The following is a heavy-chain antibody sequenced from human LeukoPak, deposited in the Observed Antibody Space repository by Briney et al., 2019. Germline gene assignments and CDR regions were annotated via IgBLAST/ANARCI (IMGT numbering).Heavy chain of an antibody. CDR2: ISYDGSNK. Sequence: PGGSLRLSCAASGFTFSSYAMHWVRQAPGKGLEWVAVISYDGSNKYYADSVKGRFTISRDNSKNTLYLQMNSLRAEDTAVYYCARVRSKIVVVPAAIDVWGQGTTVTVSS. D-gene: IGHD2-2*01. J-gene: IGHJ6*02. CDR1: GFTFSSYA. V-gene: IGHV3-30*04. CDR3: ARVRSKIVVVPAAIDV.